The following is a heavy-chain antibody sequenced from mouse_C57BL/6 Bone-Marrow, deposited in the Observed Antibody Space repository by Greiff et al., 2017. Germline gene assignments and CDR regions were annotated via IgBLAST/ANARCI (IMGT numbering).Heavy chain of an antibody. Sequence: VQLQQSGAELVRPGASVKLSCTASGFNIKDDYMHWVKQRPEQGLEWIGWIDPENGDTEDASKFQGKATITADTSSNTAYLQLSSLTSEDTAVYYCTTPYYYGRYFDVWGTGTTVTVSS. CDR1: GFNIKDDY. V-gene: IGHV14-4*01. J-gene: IGHJ1*03. D-gene: IGHD1-1*01. CDR2: IDPENGDT. CDR3: TTPYYYGRYFDV.